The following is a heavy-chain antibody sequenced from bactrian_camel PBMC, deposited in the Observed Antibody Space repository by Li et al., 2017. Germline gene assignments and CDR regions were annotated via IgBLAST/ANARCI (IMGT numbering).Heavy chain of an antibody. D-gene: IGHD1*01. Sequence: HVQLVESGGRSVQAGESLTLSCLESGFVGSLYCMGWFRQAPGKEREGVANIAGDGATYYRDSVKGRFTISKDSAKNTLYLQMDNLNTDDTAMYYSARTLALSCETRFVQNFGWSGQGTQVTVS. V-gene: IGHV3S53*01. CDR2: IAGDGAT. CDR1: GFVGSLYC. J-gene: IGHJ4*01.